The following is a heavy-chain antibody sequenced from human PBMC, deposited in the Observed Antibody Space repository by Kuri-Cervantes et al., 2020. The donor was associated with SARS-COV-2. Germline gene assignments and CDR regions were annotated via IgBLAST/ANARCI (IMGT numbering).Heavy chain of an antibody. Sequence: SETLSLTCTVSGGTISSGDYYWSWIRQHPGKGLEWIGYIYYSGSTYYNPSLKSRITILVDTSKKPFSLKLSSVTTADTAVYYCASLIAVAGTANWFDPWGQGTLVTVSS. CDR1: GGTISSGDYY. D-gene: IGHD6-19*01. CDR2: IYYSGST. CDR3: ASLIAVAGTANWFDP. V-gene: IGHV4-31*03. J-gene: IGHJ5*02.